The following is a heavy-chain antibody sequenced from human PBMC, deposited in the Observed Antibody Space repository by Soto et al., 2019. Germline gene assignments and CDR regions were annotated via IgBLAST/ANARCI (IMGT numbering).Heavy chain of an antibody. Sequence: QVTLKESGPVMVKPTETLTLTCTVSGFSCSNARMGVSWIRQPPGKALEWLAHIFSNDEKSYSTSLKSRLTISKDTSKSQVVLTLTNMDPVDTATYYCARNAKSKAAAGAGFDLWGRGTLVTVSS. CDR2: IFSNDEK. CDR3: ARNAKSKAAAGAGFDL. J-gene: IGHJ2*01. CDR1: GFSCSNARMG. D-gene: IGHD6-13*01. V-gene: IGHV2-26*01.